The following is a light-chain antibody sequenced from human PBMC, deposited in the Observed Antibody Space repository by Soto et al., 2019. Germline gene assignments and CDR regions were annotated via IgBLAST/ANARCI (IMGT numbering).Light chain of an antibody. V-gene: IGLV2-14*01. CDR2: DVS. CDR1: SSDVGGYNY. CDR3: SSYTSSSTQV. J-gene: IGLJ2*01. Sequence: QSALTQPASVSGSPGQSITISCTGTSSDVGGYNYVSWYQQHPGKAPKLMIYDVSNRPSGVSNRFSGSKSGNTASLTISGLLSEDEADYYCSSYTSSSTQVLGGGTKLTVL.